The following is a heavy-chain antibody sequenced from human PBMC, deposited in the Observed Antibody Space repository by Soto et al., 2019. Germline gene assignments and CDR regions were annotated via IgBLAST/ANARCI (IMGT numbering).Heavy chain of an antibody. Sequence: GGSLRLSCAASGFTFSSYGMHWVRQAPGKGLEWVAVIWYDGSNKYYADSVKGRFTISRDNSKNTLYLQMNSLRAEDTAVYYCARGAVTTTGEFDIWGQGTMVTVSS. J-gene: IGHJ3*02. CDR1: GFTFSSYG. CDR3: ARGAVTTTGEFDI. CDR2: IWYDGSNK. V-gene: IGHV3-33*01. D-gene: IGHD4-17*01.